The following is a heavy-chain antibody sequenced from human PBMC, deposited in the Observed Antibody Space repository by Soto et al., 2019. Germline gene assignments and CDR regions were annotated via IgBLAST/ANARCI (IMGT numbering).Heavy chain of an antibody. CDR1: GFTFSSFA. CDR3: AKDKALVELPDY. J-gene: IGHJ4*02. V-gene: IGHV3-23*01. Sequence: EVQLLESGGGLVQPGGSLRLSCAASGFTFSSFAMSWVRQAPGKGLEWVSGITGSGGSTYYADSVKGRFTISRDNSKNTLYLQMNSLRAEDTAVYYCAKDKALVELPDYLGQGTLVTVSS. D-gene: IGHD1-7*01. CDR2: ITGSGGST.